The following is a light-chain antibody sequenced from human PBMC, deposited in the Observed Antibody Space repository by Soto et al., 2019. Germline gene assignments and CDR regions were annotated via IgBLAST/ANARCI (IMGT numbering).Light chain of an antibody. CDR1: SSNIGENY. Sequence: QSVLTQPPSVSAAPEQTVTISCSGSSSNIGENYVSWYQQLPGTAPKLLIYDNNQRPSGIPDRFSVSKSATSATLGISGLQTGDEADYYCATWDSSLNAWVFGGGPKLTVL. CDR3: ATWDSSLNAWV. J-gene: IGLJ3*02. CDR2: DNN. V-gene: IGLV1-51*01.